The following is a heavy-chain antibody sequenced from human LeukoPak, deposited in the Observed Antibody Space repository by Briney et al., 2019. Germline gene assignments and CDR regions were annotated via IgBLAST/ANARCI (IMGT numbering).Heavy chain of an antibody. J-gene: IGHJ6*02. D-gene: IGHD3-22*01. CDR2: IYYSGST. V-gene: IGHV4-31*03. CDR3: ARREEGLKWFGMDV. Sequence: PSQTLSLTCTVSGGSISSGGYYWSWIRQHPGKGLEWIGYIYYSGSTYYNPSLKSRVTISVDTSKNQFSPKLSSVTAADTAVYYCARREEGLKWFGMDVWGQGTTVTVSS. CDR1: GGSISSGGYY.